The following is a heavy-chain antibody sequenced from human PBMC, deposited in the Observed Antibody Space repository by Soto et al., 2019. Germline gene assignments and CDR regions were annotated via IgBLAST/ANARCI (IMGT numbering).Heavy chain of an antibody. D-gene: IGHD2-2*01. J-gene: IGHJ4*02. CDR2: INAGNGNT. V-gene: IGHV1-3*01. Sequence: ASVKVSCKASGYTFTSYAMHWVRQAPGQRLEWMGWINAGNGNTKYSQKFQGRVTITRDTSASTAYMELSSLRSEDTAVYYCARAGYRSSTSCIYFDYWGQGTLVTVSS. CDR3: ARAGYRSSTSCIYFDY. CDR1: GYTFTSYA.